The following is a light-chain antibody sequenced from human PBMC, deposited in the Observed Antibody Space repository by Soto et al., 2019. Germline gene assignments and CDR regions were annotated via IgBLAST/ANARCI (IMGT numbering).Light chain of an antibody. CDR3: CSYAGSYTYV. J-gene: IGLJ1*01. V-gene: IGLV2-11*01. CDR2: DVS. CDR1: SIDVGGYNY. Sequence: QSLLTQPRSVSGSPGQSFTISCPGTSIDVGGYNYVSWYQQHPGNAPKLMIYDVSKRPSGVPDRFSGSKSGNTASLTISGLQAEDEADYYCCSYAGSYTYVFGTGTKVTGL.